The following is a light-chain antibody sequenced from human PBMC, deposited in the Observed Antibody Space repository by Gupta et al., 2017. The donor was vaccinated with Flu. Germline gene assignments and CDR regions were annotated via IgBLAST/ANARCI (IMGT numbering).Light chain of an antibody. CDR2: GDN. CDR1: SSNIGAGSD. J-gene: IGLJ3*02. Sequence: SVLTPPPSVSGAPALRATVSCTGASSNIGAGSDVHWFEHVPGTAPKLLIYGDNNRPSGVPDRFSGSKSGTSASLDITGRRAEDEAEYYCTSSDSSLKAGVFGRGTKLTVL. CDR3: TSSDSSLKAGV. V-gene: IGLV1-40*01.